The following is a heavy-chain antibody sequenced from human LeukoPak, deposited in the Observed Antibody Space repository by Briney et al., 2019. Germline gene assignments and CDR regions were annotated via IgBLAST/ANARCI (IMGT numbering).Heavy chain of an antibody. Sequence: ASVKVSCKASGYTFTNYYMHWVRQAPGQGLEWMGGIIPIFGTANYAQKFQGRVTITADESTSTAYMELSSLRSEDTAVYYCASRNSSSPDAFDIWGQGTMVTVSS. CDR1: GYTFTNYY. V-gene: IGHV1-69*13. CDR2: IIPIFGTA. CDR3: ASRNSSSPDAFDI. J-gene: IGHJ3*02. D-gene: IGHD6-13*01.